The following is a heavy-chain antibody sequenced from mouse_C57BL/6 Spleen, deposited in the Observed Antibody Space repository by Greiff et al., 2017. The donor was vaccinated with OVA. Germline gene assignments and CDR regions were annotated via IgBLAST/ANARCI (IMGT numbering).Heavy chain of an antibody. CDR2: IYPSDSET. D-gene: IGHD2-12*01. J-gene: IGHJ2*01. CDR3: ARKGHSNDGYFDD. Sequence: VQLQQPGAELVRPGSSVKLSCKASGYTFTSYWMDWVKQRPGQGLEWIGNIYPSDSETHYNQKFKDKATLTVDKSSSTAYMQLSSLTSEDSAVFDCARKGHSNDGYFDDWGKGTTLTVSS. CDR1: GYTFTSYW. V-gene: IGHV1-61*01.